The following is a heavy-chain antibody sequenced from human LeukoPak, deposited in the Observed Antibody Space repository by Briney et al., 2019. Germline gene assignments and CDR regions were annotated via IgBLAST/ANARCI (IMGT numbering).Heavy chain of an antibody. CDR3: ARTPDYYDSPSYSDY. Sequence: AASVKVSCKASGGTFSSYAISWVRQAPGQGLEWMGWITADNGNTNYAQKLQDRVTMTTDTSTNTAYMELRSLRSDDTAVYYCARTPDYYDSPSYSDYWGQGTLVTVSS. CDR1: GGTFSSYA. J-gene: IGHJ4*02. V-gene: IGHV1-18*01. CDR2: ITADNGNT. D-gene: IGHD3-22*01.